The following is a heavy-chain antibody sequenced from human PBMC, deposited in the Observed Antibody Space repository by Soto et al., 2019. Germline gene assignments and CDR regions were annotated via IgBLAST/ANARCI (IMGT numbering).Heavy chain of an antibody. CDR3: ARDHGGCGGDCIGGGSDY. CDR1: GFTFSSYG. J-gene: IGHJ4*02. D-gene: IGHD2-21*02. Sequence: QVQLVESGGGVVQPGRSLRLSCAASGFTFSSYGMHWVRQAPGKGLEWVAVIWYDGSNKYYADSVKGRFTISRDNSKNTLYLKMNSLRAEDTAVYYCARDHGGCGGDCIGGGSDYWGQGTLVTVSS. CDR2: IWYDGSNK. V-gene: IGHV3-33*01.